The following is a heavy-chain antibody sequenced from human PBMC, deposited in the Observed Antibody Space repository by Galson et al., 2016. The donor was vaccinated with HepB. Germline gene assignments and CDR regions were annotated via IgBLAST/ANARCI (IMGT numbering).Heavy chain of an antibody. CDR2: ISGSGGST. V-gene: IGHV3-23*01. CDR1: GFTFSSYA. D-gene: IGHD4/OR15-4a*01. J-gene: IGHJ6*02. CDR3: AKGRIVLTRQPDGMDV. Sequence: SLRLSCAASGFTFSSYAMSWVRQAPGKGLEWVSAISGSGGSTYYADSVKGRFPISRDNSKNTLYLKMNSLSSEDTAVYYCAKGRIVLTRQPDGMDVWGQGTTVTVSS.